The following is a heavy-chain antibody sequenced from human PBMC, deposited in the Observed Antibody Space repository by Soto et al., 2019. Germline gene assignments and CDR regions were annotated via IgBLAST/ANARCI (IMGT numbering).Heavy chain of an antibody. CDR1: GGTFSSYT. V-gene: IGHV1-69*08. CDR2: IIPILGIA. Sequence: QVQLVQSGAEVKKPGSSVKVSCKASGGTFSSYTISWVRQAPGQGLEWMGRIIPILGIANYAQKFQGRVTITADKTTRTAYMELSSLRSEATAVYYCAREEYYYGSGAFFDYWGQGTLVTVSS. J-gene: IGHJ4*02. D-gene: IGHD3-10*01. CDR3: AREEYYYGSGAFFDY.